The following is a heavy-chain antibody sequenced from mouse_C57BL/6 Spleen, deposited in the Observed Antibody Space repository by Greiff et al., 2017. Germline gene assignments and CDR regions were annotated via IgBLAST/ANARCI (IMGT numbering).Heavy chain of an antibody. Sequence: QVQLQQSGAELVRPGTSVKVSCKASGYAFTNYLIEWVKQRPGQGLEWIGEINPGSGGTNYNEKFKGKATLTADKSTSTAYMQRSSRTSEDASVYFCAEGDYGFAYWGQGTLVTVSA. J-gene: IGHJ3*01. V-gene: IGHV1-54*01. CDR1: GYAFTNYL. D-gene: IGHD2-4*01. CDR3: AEGDYGFAY. CDR2: INPGSGGT.